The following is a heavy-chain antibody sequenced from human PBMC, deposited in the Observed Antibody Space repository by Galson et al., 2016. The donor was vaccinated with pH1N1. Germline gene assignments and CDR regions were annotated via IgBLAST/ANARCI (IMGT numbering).Heavy chain of an antibody. Sequence: SLRLSYAASGFIFRNYAMSWVRQAPGKGLEWVSAISASGTITYYADSVKGRYIISRDNSGNTLYLQMNSLRAEDTAAYYCAKNGTSIFGVITSPGHNYDVDVWGQGTTVIVSS. D-gene: IGHD3-3*01. CDR2: ISASGTIT. J-gene: IGHJ6*03. CDR3: AKNGTSIFGVITSPGHNYDVDV. V-gene: IGHV3-23*01. CDR1: GFIFRNYA.